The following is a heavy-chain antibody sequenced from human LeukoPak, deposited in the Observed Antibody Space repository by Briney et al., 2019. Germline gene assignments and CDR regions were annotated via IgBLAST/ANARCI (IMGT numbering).Heavy chain of an antibody. J-gene: IGHJ6*02. CDR3: ARGHGYYYGSGSYYPQGGYYGMDV. D-gene: IGHD3-10*01. Sequence: SETLSLTCAVYGGSISGYYWSWIRQPPGKGLEWIGEINQSGSTNYNPSLKSRVTISVDTSKNQFSLKLSSVTAADTAVYYCARGHGYYYGSGSYYPQGGYYGMDVWGQGTTVTVSS. CDR2: INQSGST. CDR1: GGSISGYY. V-gene: IGHV4-34*01.